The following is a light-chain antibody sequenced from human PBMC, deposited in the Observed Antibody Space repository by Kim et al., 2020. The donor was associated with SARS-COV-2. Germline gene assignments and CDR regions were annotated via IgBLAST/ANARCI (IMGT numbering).Light chain of an antibody. J-gene: IGLJ3*02. CDR3: TSYTTTTTVV. Sequence: GQSLTISCTGTGGYFGAYTYVSWYQQHPGKAPKLMIFDVGNRPSGISNRFSGSKSGNTASLTISGLQAEDEADYYCTSYTTTTTVVFGGGTQLTVL. CDR2: DVG. CDR1: GGYFGAYTY. V-gene: IGLV2-14*03.